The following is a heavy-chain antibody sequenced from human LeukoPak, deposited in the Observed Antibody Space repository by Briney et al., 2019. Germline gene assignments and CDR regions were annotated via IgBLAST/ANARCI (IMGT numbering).Heavy chain of an antibody. Sequence: PGGSLRLSCAASGFTFSSYSMNWVRQAPGKGLEWVSSISSSSSYIYYADSVKGRFTISRDNAKSSLYLQMNSLRAEDTAVYYCARDSRYCGGDCYDDYRGQGTLVTVSS. J-gene: IGHJ4*02. V-gene: IGHV3-21*01. CDR3: ARDSRYCGGDCYDDY. CDR1: GFTFSSYS. D-gene: IGHD2-21*02. CDR2: ISSSSSYI.